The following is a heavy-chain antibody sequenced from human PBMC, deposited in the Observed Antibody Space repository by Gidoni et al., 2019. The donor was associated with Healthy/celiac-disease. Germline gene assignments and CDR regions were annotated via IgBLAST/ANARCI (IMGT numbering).Heavy chain of an antibody. Sequence: EVQLVESGGGLVKPGGSLRLSCAASAFPFSSYSMNWVRQAPGKGLEWVSSISSSSSYIYYADSVKGRFTISRDNAKNSLYLQMNSLRAEDTAVYYCARAPPPGIAVAGQNYYYYGMDVWGQGTTVTVSS. V-gene: IGHV3-21*01. D-gene: IGHD6-19*01. CDR2: ISSSSSYI. CDR1: AFPFSSYS. CDR3: ARAPPPGIAVAGQNYYYYGMDV. J-gene: IGHJ6*02.